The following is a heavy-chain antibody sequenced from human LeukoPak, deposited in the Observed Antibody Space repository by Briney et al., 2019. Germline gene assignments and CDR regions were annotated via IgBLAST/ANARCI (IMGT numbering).Heavy chain of an antibody. D-gene: IGHD3-10*01. CDR2: ISGSGGST. CDR1: GFTFSSYA. CDR3: AKVAGDVVRGVITSAFDY. V-gene: IGHV3-23*01. Sequence: PGGSLRLSCAASGFTFSSYAMSWVRQAPGKGLEWVSAISGSGGSTYYADSVKGRFTISRDNSKNPLYLQMNSLRAEDTAVYYCAKVAGDVVRGVITSAFDYWGQGTLVTVSS. J-gene: IGHJ4*02.